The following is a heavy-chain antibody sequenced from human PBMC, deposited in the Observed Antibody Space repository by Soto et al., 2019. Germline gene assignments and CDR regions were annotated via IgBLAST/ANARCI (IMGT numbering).Heavy chain of an antibody. V-gene: IGHV4-39*01. D-gene: IGHD3-16*01. CDR2: ISYSGTT. CDR1: GGSISSSSYY. CDR3: ARQNSLDWFDP. Sequence: SETLSLTCTVSGGSISSSSYYWDWIRQPPGKRLEWIGGISYSGTTYYNPSLQSRVTISVDTSKKQFSLKLTSVTAADTAVYYCARQNSLDWFDPWGQGTLVTVSS. J-gene: IGHJ5*02.